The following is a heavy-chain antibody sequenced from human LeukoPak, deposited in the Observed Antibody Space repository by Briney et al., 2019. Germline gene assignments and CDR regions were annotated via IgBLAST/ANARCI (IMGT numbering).Heavy chain of an antibody. J-gene: IGHJ4*02. D-gene: IGHD1-26*01. V-gene: IGHV1-69*13. CDR1: GGTFSSYA. CDR2: IIPIFGTA. CDR3: ARVVMYSGSYYPFDY. Sequence: SVKVSCKASGGTFSSYAISWVRQAPGQGLEWMGGIIPIFGTANYAQKFQGRVTITADESTSTAYMELSSLRSEDTAVYYCARVVMYSGSYYPFDYWGQGTLVTVSS.